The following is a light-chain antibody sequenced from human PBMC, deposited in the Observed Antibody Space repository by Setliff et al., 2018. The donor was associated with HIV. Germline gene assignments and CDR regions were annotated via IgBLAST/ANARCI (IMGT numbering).Light chain of an antibody. V-gene: IGLV2-8*01. CDR2: EVT. CDR1: SIDVGGYNY. Sequence: LTQPPSASGSPGQSVTISCTGTSIDVGGYNYVSWYQQHTGKAPKLMIYEVTKRSSGVPDRFSGSKSGNTASLTVSGLQAEDEADYYCNSKTGDSIYVFGSGTKVTVL. J-gene: IGLJ1*01. CDR3: NSKTGDSIYV.